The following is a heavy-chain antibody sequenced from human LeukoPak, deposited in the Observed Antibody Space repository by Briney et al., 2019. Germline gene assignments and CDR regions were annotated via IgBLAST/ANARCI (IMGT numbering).Heavy chain of an antibody. CDR3: ARDGSWNDAVGPVDY. Sequence: ASVKVSCTASGYTFTGYYMHWVRQAPGQGLEWMGWINPNSGGTSYAQKFQGRVTMTRDTSISTAYMELSRLTSDDTAVYYCARDGSWNDAVGPVDYWGQGTLITVSS. V-gene: IGHV1-2*02. J-gene: IGHJ4*02. CDR2: INPNSGGT. CDR1: GYTFTGYY. D-gene: IGHD1-1*01.